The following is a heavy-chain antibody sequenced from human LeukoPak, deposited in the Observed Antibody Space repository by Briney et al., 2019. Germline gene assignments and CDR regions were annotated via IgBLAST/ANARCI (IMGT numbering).Heavy chain of an antibody. J-gene: IGHJ3*02. Sequence: PGGSLRLSCAASGFTFNRYGMNWVRQAPGKGLEWVSGISPGGDIKYYADSVKGRFVISRDNSRNTLYLQMNSLRAEDTAVYYCAKEGDSGSYFLRDEGAFDIWGQGTMVTVSS. CDR2: ISPGGDIK. CDR1: GFTFNRYG. V-gene: IGHV3-23*01. CDR3: AKEGDSGSYFLRDEGAFDI. D-gene: IGHD1-26*01.